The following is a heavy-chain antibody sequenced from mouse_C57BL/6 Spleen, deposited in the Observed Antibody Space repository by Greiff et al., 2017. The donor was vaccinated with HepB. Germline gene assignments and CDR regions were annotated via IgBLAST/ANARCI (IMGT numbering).Heavy chain of an antibody. V-gene: IGHV5-16*01. CDR3: ARGGDAMDY. CDR2: INYDGSST. Sequence: DVKLVESEGGLVQPGSSMKLSCTASGFTFSDYYMAWVRQVPEKGLEWVANINYDGSSTYYLDSLKSRFIISRDNAKNMLYLQMSSLKSEDTATYYCARGGDAMDYWGQGTSVTVSS. J-gene: IGHJ4*01. CDR1: GFTFSDYY.